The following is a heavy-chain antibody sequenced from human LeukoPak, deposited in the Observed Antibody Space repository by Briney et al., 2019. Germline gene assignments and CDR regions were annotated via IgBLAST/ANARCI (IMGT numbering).Heavy chain of an antibody. CDR1: GDSVSSKSAA. D-gene: IGHD6-13*01. CDR3: TRGSSSWFFAFDN. Sequence: SPTPSPTCSLSGDSVSSKSAAWNSVRQSPSRGLEWLGRTYYRSKWYNDYAVSVKSRIAINPDTSKNQVSLQLNSVTPEDTAVYYCTRGSSSWFFAFDNWGQGTMVTVSS. J-gene: IGHJ3*02. V-gene: IGHV6-1*01. CDR2: TYYRSKWYN.